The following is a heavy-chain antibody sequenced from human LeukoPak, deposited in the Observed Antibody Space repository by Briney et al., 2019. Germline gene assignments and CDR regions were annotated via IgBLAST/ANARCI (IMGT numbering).Heavy chain of an antibody. CDR2: IYYSGST. CDR1: GGSISSYY. Sequence: SETLSLTCTVSGGSISSYYWSWIRQPPGKGLEWIGYIYYSGSTNYNPSLKSRVTISVDTSKNQFSLKLSSVTAADTAVYYCASYDFGDRMCFDYWGQGTLVTVSS. CDR3: ASYDFGDRMCFDY. D-gene: IGHD4-17*01. V-gene: IGHV4-59*01. J-gene: IGHJ4*02.